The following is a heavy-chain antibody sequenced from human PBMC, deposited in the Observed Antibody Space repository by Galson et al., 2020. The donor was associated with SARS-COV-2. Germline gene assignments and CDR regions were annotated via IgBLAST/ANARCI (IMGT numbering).Heavy chain of an antibody. D-gene: IGHD3-22*01. J-gene: IGHJ5*02. CDR3: AGGYDRCGAYWFDP. Sequence: SETLSLTCIVSGGSISSYYWNWIRQPQGKELEWIGYISYSWSTNYNPSLKSRITISLDTSKKQIYLQLSSVTAADTAVYYCAGGYDRCGAYWFDPWGQGTLVTVSS. V-gene: IGHV4-59*01. CDR2: ISYSWST. CDR1: GGSISSYY.